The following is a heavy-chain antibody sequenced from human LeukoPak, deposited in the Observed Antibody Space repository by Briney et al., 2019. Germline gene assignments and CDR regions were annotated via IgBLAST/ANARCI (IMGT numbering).Heavy chain of an antibody. V-gene: IGHV4-34*01. CDR2: INHSGST. J-gene: IGHJ5*02. D-gene: IGHD6-19*01. Sequence: SETLSLTCAVYGGSFSGYYWSWIRQPPGKGLEWIGEINHSGSTNYNPSLKSRVTISVDKSKNQFSLKLSSVTAADTAVYYCARGNSSGWYENWFDPWGQGTLVTVSS. CDR3: ARGNSSGWYENWFDP. CDR1: GGSFSGYY.